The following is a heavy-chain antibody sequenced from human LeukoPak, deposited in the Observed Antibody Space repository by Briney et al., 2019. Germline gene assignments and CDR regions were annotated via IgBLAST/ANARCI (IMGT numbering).Heavy chain of an antibody. D-gene: IGHD3-22*01. CDR2: IKPNSGGT. V-gene: IGHV1-2*02. CDR1: GYTFTGYY. CDR3: ARESSAGYYDSSGYYFY. Sequence: ASVKVSCKASGYTFTGYYMHWVRQAPGQGLEWMGWIKPNSGGTNYSQKFQGRVTMTRDTSISTAYMELSRLRSDDTAVYYCARESSAGYYDSSGYYFYWGQGTLVTVSS. J-gene: IGHJ4*02.